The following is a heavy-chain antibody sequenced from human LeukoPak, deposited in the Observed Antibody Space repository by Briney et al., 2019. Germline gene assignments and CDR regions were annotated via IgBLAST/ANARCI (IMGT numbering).Heavy chain of an antibody. D-gene: IGHD1-26*01. CDR2: IYYSGST. Sequence: PSETLSLTCAVYGGSFSGYYWSWIRQPPGKGLEWIGYIYYSGSTYYNPSLKSRVTISVDTSKNQFSLKLSSVTAADTAVYYCARAWETYYYGMDVWGQGTTVTVSS. CDR1: GGSFSGYY. CDR3: ARAWETYYYGMDV. J-gene: IGHJ6*02. V-gene: IGHV4-34*09.